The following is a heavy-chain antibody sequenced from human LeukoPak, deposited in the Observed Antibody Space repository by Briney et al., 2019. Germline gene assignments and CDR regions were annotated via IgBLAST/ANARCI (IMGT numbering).Heavy chain of an antibody. D-gene: IGHD3-3*01. CDR2: INPDGGGR. CDR1: GYTFTAYY. Sequence: ASVKVSCKTSGYTFTAYYVHWVRQAPGQGLEWMGWINPDGGGRNYVQKFQGRVTMTRDTSISTAYMELSRLRSDDTAVYYCARDGYYDFWSGYRNEYYYYYYMDVWGKGITVTVSS. J-gene: IGHJ6*03. CDR3: ARDGYYDFWSGYRNEYYYYYYMDV. V-gene: IGHV1-2*02.